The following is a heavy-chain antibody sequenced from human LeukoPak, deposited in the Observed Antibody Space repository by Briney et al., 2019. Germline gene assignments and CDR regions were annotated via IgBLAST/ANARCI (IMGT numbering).Heavy chain of an antibody. CDR3: ARTVRADY. CDR2: IIGSDSNT. CDR1: GSTFSIYA. Sequence: GGSLRLSCAASGSTFSIYAMSWVRQPPRKGLEWGSVIIGSDSNTYYADSVKGRFTISRDNSKNPVYLQMNSLSAEDTAVYYCARTVRADYWGQGTLVTVSS. J-gene: IGHJ4*02. D-gene: IGHD4-11*01. V-gene: IGHV3-23*01.